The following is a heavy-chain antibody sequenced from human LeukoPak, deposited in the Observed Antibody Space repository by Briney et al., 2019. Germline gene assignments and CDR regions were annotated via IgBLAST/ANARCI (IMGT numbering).Heavy chain of an antibody. V-gene: IGHV3-74*01. Sequence: PGGSLRLSCAASGFTFSSYWMHWVRQAPGKGLVWVSRINSDGSNTSYADSVNGRFTNSRNNAKNTLYLQMNSLRAEDTAVYYCARAMNIKVGATSFDYWGQGTLVTVSS. CDR2: INSDGSNT. CDR3: ARAMNIKVGATSFDY. J-gene: IGHJ4*02. CDR1: GFTFSSYW. D-gene: IGHD1-26*01.